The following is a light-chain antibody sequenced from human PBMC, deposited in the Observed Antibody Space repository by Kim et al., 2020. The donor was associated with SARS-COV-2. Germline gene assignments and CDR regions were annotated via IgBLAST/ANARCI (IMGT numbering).Light chain of an antibody. J-gene: IGKJ3*01. CDR1: QSISSN. CDR3: QQSYSIPFT. V-gene: IGKV1-39*01. Sequence: DIQMTQSPSSLSASVGDRVTITCRASQSISSNLNWYQQKPGKAPNLLIYAASSLQSGVPSRFSGSGSGTDFILTISSVQPEDFATYYCQQSYSIPFTFGPGTKVDIK. CDR2: AAS.